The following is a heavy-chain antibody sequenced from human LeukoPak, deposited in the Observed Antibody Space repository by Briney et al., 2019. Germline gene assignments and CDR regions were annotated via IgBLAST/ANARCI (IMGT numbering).Heavy chain of an antibody. Sequence: GGSLRLSCAASGFTFSSYGMHWVRQAPGKGLEWVAFIRYDGSNKYYADSVKGRFTISRDNSKNTLYLQMNSLRAEDTAVYYCAKDHHIVVVTAILFDYWGQGTLVTVSS. CDR1: GFTFSSYG. CDR2: IRYDGSNK. D-gene: IGHD2-21*02. V-gene: IGHV3-30*02. J-gene: IGHJ4*02. CDR3: AKDHHIVVVTAILFDY.